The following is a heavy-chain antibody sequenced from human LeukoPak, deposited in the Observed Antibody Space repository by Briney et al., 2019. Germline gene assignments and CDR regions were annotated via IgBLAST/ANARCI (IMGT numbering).Heavy chain of an antibody. CDR1: SGSISSHY. CDR3: ARGASYYDSSSPFDY. D-gene: IGHD3-22*01. CDR2: IYYSGST. J-gene: IGHJ4*02. V-gene: IGHV4-59*11. Sequence: SETLSLTCTVSSGSISSHYWSWIRQPPGKGLEWIGYIYYSGSTNYNPSLKSRVTISVDTSKNQFSLKLSSVTAADTAVYYCARGASYYDSSSPFDYWGQGTLVTVSS.